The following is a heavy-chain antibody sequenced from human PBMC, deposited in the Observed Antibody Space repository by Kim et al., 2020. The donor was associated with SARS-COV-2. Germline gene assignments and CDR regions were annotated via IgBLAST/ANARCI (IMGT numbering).Heavy chain of an antibody. CDR2: ITWNSGSI. CDR3: AKDKGPTVTVEDY. V-gene: IGHV3-9*01. Sequence: GGSLRLSCAASGFTFDDYAMHWVRQAPGKGLEWVSGITWNSGSIGYADSVKGRFTISRDNAKNALYLQMNSLRVDDTAFYYCAKDKGPTVTVEDYWGQGTLVTVSS. CDR1: GFTFDDYA. D-gene: IGHD4-17*01. J-gene: IGHJ4*02.